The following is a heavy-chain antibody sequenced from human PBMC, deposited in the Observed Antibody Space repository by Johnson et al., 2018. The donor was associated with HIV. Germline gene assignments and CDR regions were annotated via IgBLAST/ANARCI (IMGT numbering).Heavy chain of an antibody. D-gene: IGHD4/OR15-4a*01. V-gene: IGHV3-9*01. J-gene: IGHJ3*01. Sequence: VLLVESGGGLVQPGRSLRLSCAASGFTFDDYAMHWVRQAPGKGLEWVSGISWNSGSIGYADSVKGRFTISRDNSKNTLFLQMNSQGVEDTAVYYCAKCRDYDAGGCSEAFDLWGQGTMVTVSS. CDR1: GFTFDDYA. CDR3: AKCRDYDAGGCSEAFDL. CDR2: ISWNSGSI.